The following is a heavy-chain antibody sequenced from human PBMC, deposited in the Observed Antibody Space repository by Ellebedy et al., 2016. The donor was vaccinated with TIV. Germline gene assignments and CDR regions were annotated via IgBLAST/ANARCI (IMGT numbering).Heavy chain of an antibody. CDR2: ISAHGAAT. Sequence: GESLKISCAGSGFTFSSFAISWVRQAPGKGLEWVSVISAHGAATYYADSVKGRFTISRDTSKDTVYLQMNSLRVEDTALYYCAKGRKLIRSSSLDYWGQGTLVTVSS. CDR1: GFTFSSFA. D-gene: IGHD3-22*01. CDR3: AKGRKLIRSSSLDY. J-gene: IGHJ4*02. V-gene: IGHV3-23*01.